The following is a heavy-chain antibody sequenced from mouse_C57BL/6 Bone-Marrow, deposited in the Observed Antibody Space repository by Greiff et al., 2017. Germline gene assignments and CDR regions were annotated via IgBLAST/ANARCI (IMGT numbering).Heavy chain of an antibody. V-gene: IGHV1-81*01. CDR3: ARDIYEGFAY. Sequence: QVQLQQSGAELARPGASVKPSCKASGYTFTSYGISWVKQRTGQGLEWIGVIYPRSGHTYYNEKFKGKATLTADKPSSTAYMELRSLTSEDSAVYFCARDIYEGFAYWGQGTLVTVSA. J-gene: IGHJ3*01. CDR2: IYPRSGHT. D-gene: IGHD2-3*01. CDR1: GYTFTSYG.